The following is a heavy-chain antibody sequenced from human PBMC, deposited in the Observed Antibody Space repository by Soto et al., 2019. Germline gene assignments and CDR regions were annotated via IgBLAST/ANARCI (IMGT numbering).Heavy chain of an antibody. CDR2: ISYDGSNK. CDR3: AKERRKVVVAAPVDY. Sequence: QVQLVESGGGVVQPGRSLRLSCAASGFTFSSYGMHWVRQAPGKGLEWVAVISYDGSNKYYADSVKGRFTISRDNSKNTLYLQMNSLRAEDTAVYYCAKERRKVVVAAPVDYWGQGTLVTVSS. CDR1: GFTFSSYG. D-gene: IGHD2-15*01. J-gene: IGHJ4*02. V-gene: IGHV3-30*18.